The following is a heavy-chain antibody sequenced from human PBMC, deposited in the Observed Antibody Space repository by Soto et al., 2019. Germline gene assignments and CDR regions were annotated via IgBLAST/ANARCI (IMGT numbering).Heavy chain of an antibody. CDR2: IYYSGST. V-gene: IGHV4-59*01. CDR3: ARGHSGSYRTGEGYYYGMDV. Sequence: QVQLQESGPGLVKPSETLSLTCTVSGGSISSYYWSWIRQPPGKGLEWIGYIYYSGSTNYNPSLKSRVPISVDTSKHQFSLKLSSVTAADTAVYYCARGHSGSYRTGEGYYYGMDVWGQGTTVTVSS. D-gene: IGHD1-26*01. CDR1: GGSISSYY. J-gene: IGHJ6*02.